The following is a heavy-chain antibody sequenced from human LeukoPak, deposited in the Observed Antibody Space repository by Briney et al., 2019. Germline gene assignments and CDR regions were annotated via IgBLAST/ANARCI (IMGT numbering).Heavy chain of an antibody. CDR2: IYYSGST. D-gene: IGHD3-22*01. CDR3: ARHIPYYYDSSGLPDY. J-gene: IGHJ4*02. Sequence: SETLPLTCTVSGGSISSSSYYWGWIRQPPGKGLEWIGSIYYSGSTYYNPSLKSRVTISVDTSKNQFSLKLSSVTAADTAVYYCARHIPYYYDSSGLPDYWGQGTLVTVSS. CDR1: GGSISSSSYY. V-gene: IGHV4-39*01.